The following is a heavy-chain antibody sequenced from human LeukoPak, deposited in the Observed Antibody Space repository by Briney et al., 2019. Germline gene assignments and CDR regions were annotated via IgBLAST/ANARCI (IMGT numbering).Heavy chain of an antibody. J-gene: IGHJ4*02. CDR3: ARGTTSHLWGSFDY. V-gene: IGHV4-4*07. Sequence: SETLSLTCTVSGGSISTYYWTWIRQPAGKGLEWIGRIYTSGNTNYNPSLKSRVTMSVDTSKNQFSLKLSSVTAADTAVYYCARGTTSHLWGSFDYWGQGTLVTVSS. D-gene: IGHD7-27*01. CDR2: IYTSGNT. CDR1: GGSISTYY.